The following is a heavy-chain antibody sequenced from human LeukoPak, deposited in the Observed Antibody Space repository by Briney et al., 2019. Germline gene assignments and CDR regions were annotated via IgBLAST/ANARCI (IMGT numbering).Heavy chain of an antibody. CDR3: ARGAGYCSGGSCYSSDY. D-gene: IGHD2-15*01. J-gene: IGHJ4*02. V-gene: IGHV3-74*01. CDR2: INSDGSST. Sequence: GGSLRLSCAASGLTFSSYWMHWVRQAPGKGLVWVSRINSDGSSTSYADSVKGRFTISRDNAKNTLYLQMNSLRAEDTAVYYCARGAGYCSGGSCYSSDYWGQGTLVTVSS. CDR1: GLTFSSYW.